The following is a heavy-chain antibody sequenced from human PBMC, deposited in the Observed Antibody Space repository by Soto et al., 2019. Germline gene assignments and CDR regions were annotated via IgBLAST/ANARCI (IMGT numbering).Heavy chain of an antibody. CDR2: LSGSGGST. D-gene: IGHD3-3*01. Sequence: EVQLLESGGGLVQPGGSLRLSCAASGFTFSSYAMTWVRQAPGKGLEWVSTLSGSGGSTYYADSVKGRFTISRDNSKNTLYLQMNSLRVEDTAVYYCSRMRYYDFLGEFDPWGQGTLVTVSS. CDR1: GFTFSSYA. V-gene: IGHV3-23*01. J-gene: IGHJ5*02. CDR3: SRMRYYDFLGEFDP.